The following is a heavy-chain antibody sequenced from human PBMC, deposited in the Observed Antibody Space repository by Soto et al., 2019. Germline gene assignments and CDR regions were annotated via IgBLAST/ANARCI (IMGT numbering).Heavy chain of an antibody. CDR2: IYYGGST. CDR3: ARQKSGVLTNPPLFDY. CDR1: GGSISSGGYY. J-gene: IGHJ4*02. V-gene: IGHV4-31*03. Sequence: QVQLQESGPGLVKPSQTLSLTCTVSGGSISSGGYYWSWIRQHPGKGLEWIGYIYYGGSTYYNPSLKSRVTISVDTSKNQFSLKLSSVTAADTAVYYCARQKSGVLTNPPLFDYWGQGTLVTVSS. D-gene: IGHD3-10*01.